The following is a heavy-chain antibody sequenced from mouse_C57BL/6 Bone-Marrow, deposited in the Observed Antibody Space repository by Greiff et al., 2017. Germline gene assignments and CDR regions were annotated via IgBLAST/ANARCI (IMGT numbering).Heavy chain of an antibody. J-gene: IGHJ2*01. V-gene: IGHV5-9-1*02. CDR1: GFTFSSYA. Sequence: EVKLMESGEGLVKPGGSLKLSCAASGFTFSSYAMSWVRQTPEKRLEWVAYISSGGDYIYYADTVKGRFTISRDNARNTLYLQRSSLKSEDTAMYYCTSTTGYYFDYWGQGTTLTVSA. CDR2: ISSGGDYI. D-gene: IGHD4-1*02. CDR3: TSTTGYYFDY.